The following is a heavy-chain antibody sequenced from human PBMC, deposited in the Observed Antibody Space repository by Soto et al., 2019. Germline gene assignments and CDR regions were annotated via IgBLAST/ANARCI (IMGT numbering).Heavy chain of an antibody. Sequence: SETLSLTCAVYGGSFSGYYWSWIRQPPGKGLEWIGEINHSGSTNYNPSLKSRVTISVDTSKNQFSLKLSSVTAADTAVYYCARGPPRAVAGIYYFDYWDQGTLVTVSS. CDR1: GGSFSGYY. CDR3: ARGPPRAVAGIYYFDY. D-gene: IGHD6-19*01. J-gene: IGHJ4*02. CDR2: INHSGST. V-gene: IGHV4-34*01.